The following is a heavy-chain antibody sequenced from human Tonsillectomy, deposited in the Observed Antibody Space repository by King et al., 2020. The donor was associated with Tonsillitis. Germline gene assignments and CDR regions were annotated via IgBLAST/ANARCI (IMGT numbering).Heavy chain of an antibody. CDR1: GFTFINYA. CDR2: ISGSGGFT. CDR3: AKIYGD. Sequence: VQLVESGGGLVQPGGSLRLSCAASGFTFINYAMTWVRRPPGKGLEWVSTISGSGGFTYYADSVKGRFTISRDNSKNTLFLQMGSLRAEDTAIYYCAKIYGDWGQGTLVTVSS. J-gene: IGHJ4*01. V-gene: IGHV3-23*04. D-gene: IGHD3-10*01.